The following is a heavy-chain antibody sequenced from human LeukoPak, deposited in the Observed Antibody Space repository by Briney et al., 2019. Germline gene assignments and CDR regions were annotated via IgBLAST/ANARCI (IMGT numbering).Heavy chain of an antibody. D-gene: IGHD1-26*01. CDR3: ARGGSGSYYYSWFNP. V-gene: IGHV5-51*01. Sequence: GESLKISCKGSGYSFTSYWIGWVRQMPGKGLEWMGIIYPGDSDTRYSPSFQGQVTISADKSINTAYLQWSSLKASDTAMYYCARGGSGSYYYSWFNPWGQGTLVTVSS. J-gene: IGHJ5*02. CDR1: GYSFTSYW. CDR2: IYPGDSDT.